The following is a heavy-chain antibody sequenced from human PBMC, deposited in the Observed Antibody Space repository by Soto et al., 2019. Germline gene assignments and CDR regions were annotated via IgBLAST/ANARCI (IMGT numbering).Heavy chain of an antibody. V-gene: IGHV4-30-4*01. CDR3: ARGVGRDGYNIHWYFDL. D-gene: IGHD5-12*01. Sequence: QVQLQESGPGLVKPPQTLSLTCTVSGGSISSGDYYWSWIRQPPGKGLEWIGYIYYSGSTYYNPSLKSRVTISVDTSKNQFFVKLRSVTAADTAVYYCARGVGRDGYNIHWYFDLWGRGALVTVSS. CDR2: IYYSGST. CDR1: GGSISSGDYY. J-gene: IGHJ2*01.